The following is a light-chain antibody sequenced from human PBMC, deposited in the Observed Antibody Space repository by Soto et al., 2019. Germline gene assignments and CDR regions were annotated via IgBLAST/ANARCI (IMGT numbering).Light chain of an antibody. J-gene: IGKJ1*01. CDR3: QQYGSSWWT. Sequence: EIVLTQSPGTLSLSPGERATLSCRASQSVSSSYLAWYQQKPGQAPRLLIYGASSRATGIPDRFSGSGSGTDFTLTISRLEPEEFAVYCCQQYGSSWWTFGQGTKVDIK. CDR1: QSVSSSY. V-gene: IGKV3-20*01. CDR2: GAS.